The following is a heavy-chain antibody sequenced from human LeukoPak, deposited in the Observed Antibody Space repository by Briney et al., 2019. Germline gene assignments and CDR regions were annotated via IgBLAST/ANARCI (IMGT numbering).Heavy chain of an antibody. Sequence: GGSLRLTCAASGFTFDDYAMHWVRQAPGKGLEWVSGISWNSGSIGYADSVKGRFTISRDNAKNSLYLQVNSLRAEDTALYYCAKDNYCYDAGAFDYWGQGTLVTVSS. J-gene: IGHJ4*02. CDR3: AKDNYCYDAGAFDY. D-gene: IGHD3-22*01. V-gene: IGHV3-9*01. CDR1: GFTFDDYA. CDR2: ISWNSGSI.